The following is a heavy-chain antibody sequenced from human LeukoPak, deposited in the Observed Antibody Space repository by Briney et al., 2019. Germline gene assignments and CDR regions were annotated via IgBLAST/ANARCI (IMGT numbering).Heavy chain of an antibody. V-gene: IGHV3-7*01. CDR2: IKQDGSEK. CDR3: ARGGWGKREWLADY. J-gene: IGHJ4*02. Sequence: GGSLRLSCAASGFTFSSYWMSWVRQAPGKGLEWVANIKQDGSEKYYVDSVKGRFTISRDNAKNSLYLQMNSLRAEDTAVHYCARGGWGKREWLADYWGQGTLVTVSS. CDR1: GFTFSSYW. D-gene: IGHD3-3*01.